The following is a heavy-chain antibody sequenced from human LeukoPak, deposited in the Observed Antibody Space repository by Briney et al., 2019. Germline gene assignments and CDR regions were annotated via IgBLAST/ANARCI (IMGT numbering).Heavy chain of an antibody. CDR2: IYYSGST. CDR1: GGSISSSSYY. J-gene: IGHJ4*02. V-gene: IGHV4-39*07. Sequence: SETLSLTCTVSGGSISSSSYYWGWIRQPPGKGLEWIGSIYYSGSTYYNPSLKSRVTISVDTSKNQFSLKLSSVTAADTAVCYCARVAREIDYWGQGTLVTVSS. CDR3: ARVAREIDY.